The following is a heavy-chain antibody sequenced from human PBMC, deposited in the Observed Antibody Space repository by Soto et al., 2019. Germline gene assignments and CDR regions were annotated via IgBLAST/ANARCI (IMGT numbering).Heavy chain of an antibody. Sequence: QITLKESGPTLVKPTQTLTLTCTFSGFSLSTREVGVGWIRQPPGKALEWLALIYWDDDKRYSPSLKTRLTITKDTSKNQVVLTMTKMDPVDTATYYCAHVRSGPPIEEYLAYYFASWGQGTLVTVAS. V-gene: IGHV2-5*02. J-gene: IGHJ4*02. CDR3: AHVRSGPPIEEYLAYYFAS. CDR2: IYWDDDK. CDR1: GFSLSTREVG. D-gene: IGHD1-26*01.